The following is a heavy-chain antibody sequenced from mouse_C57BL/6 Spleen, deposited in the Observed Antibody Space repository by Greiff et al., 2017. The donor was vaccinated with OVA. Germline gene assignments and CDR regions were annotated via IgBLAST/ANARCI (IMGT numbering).Heavy chain of an antibody. D-gene: IGHD2-3*01. J-gene: IGHJ2*01. CDR2: SRNKANDYTT. Sequence: EVKLVESGGGLVQSGRSLRLSCATSGFTFSDFYMEWVRQAPGKGLEWIAASRNKANDYTTEYSASGKGRFIVSRDTSQSILYLQMNALRAEDTAIYYCARGVYDGYYSWGYYFDYWGQGPTLTVSS. V-gene: IGHV7-1*01. CDR3: ARGVYDGYYSWGYYFDY. CDR1: GFTFSDFY.